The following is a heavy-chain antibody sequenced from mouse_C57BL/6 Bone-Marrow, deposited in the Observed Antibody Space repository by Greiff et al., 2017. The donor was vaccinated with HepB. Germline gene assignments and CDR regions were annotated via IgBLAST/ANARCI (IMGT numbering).Heavy chain of an antibody. Sequence: VQLQQSGAELARPGASVKMSCKASGYTFTSYTMHWVKQRPGQGLEWIGYINPSSGYTKYNQKFKDKATLTADKSSSTAYMQLSSLTSEDSAVYYCARGAYYSNSFAYWGQGTLVTVSA. CDR1: GYTFTSYT. J-gene: IGHJ3*01. CDR3: ARGAYYSNSFAY. CDR2: INPSSGYT. D-gene: IGHD2-5*01. V-gene: IGHV1-4*01.